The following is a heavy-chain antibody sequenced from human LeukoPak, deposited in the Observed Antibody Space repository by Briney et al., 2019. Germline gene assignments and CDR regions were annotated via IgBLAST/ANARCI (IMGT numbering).Heavy chain of an antibody. J-gene: IGHJ5*02. D-gene: IGHD3-22*01. CDR3: ARYYYDSSGYRPNWFDP. CDR2: IIPILGIA. V-gene: IGHV1-69*04. CDR1: GGTFSSYA. Sequence: SVKVSCKASGGTFSSYAISWVRQAPGQGLEWMGRIIPILGIANYAQKFQGRVTITADKSTSTAYMELSSLRSEDTAVYYCARYYYDSSGYRPNWFDPWGQGTLVTVSS.